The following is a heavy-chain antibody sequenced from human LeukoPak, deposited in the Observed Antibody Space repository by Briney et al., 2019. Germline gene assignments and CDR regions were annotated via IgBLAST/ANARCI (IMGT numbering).Heavy chain of an antibody. D-gene: IGHD3-22*01. CDR2: IKEDGSET. J-gene: IGHJ3*02. V-gene: IGHV3-7*03. Sequence: PGGSLRLSCTASGFIFRSYWMSWVRQTPGKGLEWVANIKEDGSETYYVDSVKGRFTISRDNAKNSLYLQMNSLRAEDTALYYCAKDLGITPLVGAFDIWGQGTMVTVSS. CDR3: AKDLGITPLVGAFDI. CDR1: GFIFRSYW.